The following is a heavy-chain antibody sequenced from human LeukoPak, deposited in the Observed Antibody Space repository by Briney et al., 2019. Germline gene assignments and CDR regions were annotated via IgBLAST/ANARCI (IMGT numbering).Heavy chain of an antibody. Sequence: PGGSLRLSCAASGFTFSSYAMHWVRQAPGKGLEWVAVISYDGSNKYYADSVKGRFTISRDNSKNTLYLQMNSLRAEDTAVYYCARSTPAWAKGIAAAGLYWGQGTLVTVSS. J-gene: IGHJ4*02. CDR1: GFTFSSYA. CDR2: ISYDGSNK. CDR3: ARSTPAWAKGIAAAGLY. D-gene: IGHD6-13*01. V-gene: IGHV3-30-3*01.